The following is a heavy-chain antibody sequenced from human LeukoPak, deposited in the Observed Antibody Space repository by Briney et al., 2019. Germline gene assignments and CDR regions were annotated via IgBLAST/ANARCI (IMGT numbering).Heavy chain of an antibody. CDR1: GYTFTSYY. CDR2: INPRTGGT. J-gene: IGHJ4*02. CDR3: ARGGTYSRGLLVY. V-gene: IGHV1-46*01. D-gene: IGHD1-26*01. Sequence: ASVKVSCKASGYTFTSYYMHWVRQAPGQGLEWMGIINPRTGGTSYAQNFQGRVTMTTDTSTSTAYMELRSLRSDDTAVYYCARGGTYSRGLLVYWGQGTLVTVSS.